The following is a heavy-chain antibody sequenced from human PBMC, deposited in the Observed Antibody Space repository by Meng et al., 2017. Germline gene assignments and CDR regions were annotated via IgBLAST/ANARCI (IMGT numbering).Heavy chain of an antibody. J-gene: IGHJ1*01. Sequence: GSLRLSCAVYGGSFSGYYWSWIRQPPGKGLEWIGEINHSGSTNYNPFLKSRVTISVDTSKNQFSLKLSSVTAADTAVYYCARDRYSSSWPKPIYFQHWGQGTLVTVSS. V-gene: IGHV4-34*01. CDR3: ARDRYSSSWPKPIYFQH. CDR1: GGSFSGYY. CDR2: INHSGST. D-gene: IGHD6-13*01.